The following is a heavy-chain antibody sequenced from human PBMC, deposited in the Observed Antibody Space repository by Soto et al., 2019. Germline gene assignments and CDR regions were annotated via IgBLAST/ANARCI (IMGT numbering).Heavy chain of an antibody. CDR1: GFTFSSYE. CDR3: ARVVAGFAPFDY. D-gene: IGHD6-19*01. V-gene: IGHV3-48*03. Sequence: PGGSLRLSCAASGFTFSSYEMNWVRQAPGKGLEWVSYISSSGSTIYYADSVKGRFTISRDNAKNSLYLQMNSLRAEDTAVYYCARVVAGFAPFDYWGQGTLVTVSS. CDR2: ISSSGSTI. J-gene: IGHJ4*02.